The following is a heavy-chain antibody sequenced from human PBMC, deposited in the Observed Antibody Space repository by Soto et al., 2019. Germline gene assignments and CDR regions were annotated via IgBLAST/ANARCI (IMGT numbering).Heavy chain of an antibody. CDR1: GFTFSDYY. V-gene: IGHV3-11*01. J-gene: IGHJ4*02. D-gene: IGHD3-16*02. Sequence: GGSLRLSCAASGFTFSDYYMSWIRQAPGTGLEWVSYISSSGSTIYYADSVKGRFTISRDNAKNSLYLQMNSLRAEDTAVYYCARGPYDYVWGSDPPHFDYWGQGTLVTVS. CDR3: ARGPYDYVWGSDPPHFDY. CDR2: ISSSGSTI.